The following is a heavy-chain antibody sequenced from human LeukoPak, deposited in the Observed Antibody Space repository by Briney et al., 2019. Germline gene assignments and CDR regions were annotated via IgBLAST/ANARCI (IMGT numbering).Heavy chain of an antibody. CDR3: ARGGGVNYDSSGYYFGLFDY. Sequence: GASVKVSCKASGYTFTSYGISWVRQAPGQGLEWMGWISAYNGNTNYAQKLQGRVTMTTDTSTSTAYMELRSLRSDDTAVYYCARGGGVNYDSSGYYFGLFDYWGQGTLVTVSS. CDR2: ISAYNGNT. V-gene: IGHV1-18*01. J-gene: IGHJ4*02. CDR1: GYTFTSYG. D-gene: IGHD3-22*01.